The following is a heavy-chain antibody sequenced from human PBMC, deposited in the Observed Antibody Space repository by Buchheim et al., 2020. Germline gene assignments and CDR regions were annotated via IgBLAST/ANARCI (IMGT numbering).Heavy chain of an antibody. CDR3: ARGYCSGDRCFPAPEN. D-gene: IGHD2-15*01. Sequence: EVQLVESGGDLVRPGGSVRLSCAVSGFTFSDYWMRWVRQAPGKGLEWVANIKQDGSEKYYVDSVKGRFTISRDNAKNSLYLQMNSLRVEDTAVYYCARGYCSGDRCFPAPENWGKGTL. CDR2: IKQDGSEK. V-gene: IGHV3-7*01. CDR1: GFTFSDYW. J-gene: IGHJ4*02.